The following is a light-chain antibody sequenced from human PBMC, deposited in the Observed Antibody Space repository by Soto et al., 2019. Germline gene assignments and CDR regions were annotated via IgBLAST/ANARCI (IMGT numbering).Light chain of an antibody. Sequence: DIQMTQSPSSVSASVGDRVTITCRASQGITSWLAWYQQKPGKAPKLLIYRASNLQSGVPSRFSGRGSGTDYTLTISALQPADFATYYCQQTTTFPHTFGGGTKVEIK. CDR3: QQTTTFPHT. CDR1: QGITSW. J-gene: IGKJ4*01. V-gene: IGKV1-12*01. CDR2: RAS.